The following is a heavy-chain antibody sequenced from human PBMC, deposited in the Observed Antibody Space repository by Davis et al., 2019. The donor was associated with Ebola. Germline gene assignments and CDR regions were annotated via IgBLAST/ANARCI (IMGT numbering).Heavy chain of an antibody. CDR1: GYTFTSYG. J-gene: IGHJ4*02. CDR2: MNPNSGNT. D-gene: IGHD1-26*01. V-gene: IGHV1-8*03. CDR3: ARASPGSYSYYFDY. Sequence: ASVKVSCKASGYTFTSYGISWVRQATGQGLEWMGWMNPNSGNTGYAQKFQGRVTITRNTSISTAYMELSSLRSEDTAVYYCARASPGSYSYYFDYWGQGTLVTVSS.